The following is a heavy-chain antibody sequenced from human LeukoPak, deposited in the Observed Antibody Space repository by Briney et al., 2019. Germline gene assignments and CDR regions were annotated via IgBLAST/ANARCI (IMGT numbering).Heavy chain of an antibody. CDR3: AKVGGGYYYHDFDY. Sequence: GGSLRLSCAASGFTFSSCAMTWVRQAPGKGLECVSVISGSGGNTYYADSVKGRFTISRDNSKNTLYLQMNSLRAEDTAVYYCAKVGGGYYYHDFDYWGQGTLVTVSS. J-gene: IGHJ4*02. CDR2: ISGSGGNT. D-gene: IGHD3-22*01. V-gene: IGHV3-23*01. CDR1: GFTFSSCA.